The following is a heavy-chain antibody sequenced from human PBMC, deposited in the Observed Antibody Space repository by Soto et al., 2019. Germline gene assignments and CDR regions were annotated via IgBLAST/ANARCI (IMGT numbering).Heavy chain of an antibody. Sequence: QITLKESGPTLVKPTQTLTLTCTFSGFSLSTSGVGVGWIRQPPGKALEWLALIYWDDDKRYSPSLTSRLTSTKDTSKNQVALTTTNTDPVDTATYYCAHVLVVVANYGMDVWGQGTTVTVSS. CDR2: IYWDDDK. D-gene: IGHD2-15*01. CDR3: AHVLVVVANYGMDV. CDR1: GFSLSTSGVG. J-gene: IGHJ6*02. V-gene: IGHV2-5*02.